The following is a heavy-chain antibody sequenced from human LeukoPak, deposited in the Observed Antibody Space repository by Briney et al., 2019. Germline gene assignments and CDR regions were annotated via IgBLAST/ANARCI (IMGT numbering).Heavy chain of an antibody. CDR2: IYYSGST. CDR1: GGSISSSSYY. V-gene: IGHV4-39*01. D-gene: IGHD3-10*01. J-gene: IGHJ3*02. Sequence: SETLSLTCTVSGGSISSSSYYWGWIRQPPGKGLEWIGGIYYSGSTYYNPSLKSRVTISVDTSKNQFSLKLSSVTAADTAVYYCARHYPPYGSGSYYKGDDAFDIWGQGTMVTVSS. CDR3: ARHYPPYGSGSYYKGDDAFDI.